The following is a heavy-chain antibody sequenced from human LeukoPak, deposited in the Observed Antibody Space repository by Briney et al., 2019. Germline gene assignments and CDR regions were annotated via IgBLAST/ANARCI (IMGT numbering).Heavy chain of an antibody. CDR1: GFTFGDYA. V-gene: IGHV3-49*03. D-gene: IGHD6-19*01. CDR3: TRESGGYSSGWYQTNWFDP. Sequence: GGSLRLSCTASGFTFGDYAMSWFRQAPGKGLEWVGFIRSKAYGGTTEYAASVKGRFTISRDDSKSIAYLQMNSLKTEDTAVYYCTRESGGYSSGWYQTNWFDPWGQGTLVTVS. CDR2: IRSKAYGGTT. J-gene: IGHJ5*02.